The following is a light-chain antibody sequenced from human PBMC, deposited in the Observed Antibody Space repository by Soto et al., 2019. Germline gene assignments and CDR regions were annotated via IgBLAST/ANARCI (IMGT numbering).Light chain of an antibody. J-gene: IGKJ2*01. CDR1: QSVSSSY. Sequence: EIVLTQSPGTLSLSPGERATLSCRASQSVSSSYLAWYQQKPGQAPRLLIYGASTRATGIPDRFSGSGSWTDFTLIISRLEPEDFAVYYCQLYDNSLYTFGQGTNLDIK. V-gene: IGKV3-20*01. CDR2: GAS. CDR3: QLYDNSLYT.